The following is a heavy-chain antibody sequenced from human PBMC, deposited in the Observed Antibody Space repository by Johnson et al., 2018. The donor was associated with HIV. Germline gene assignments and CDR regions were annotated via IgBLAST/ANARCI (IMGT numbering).Heavy chain of an antibody. V-gene: IGHV3-30*18. J-gene: IGHJ3*02. Sequence: QVQLVESGGGVMQPGKSLRLSCEASGFTFRSYAMHWVRQAPGKGLEWVAVITYDGSNKYYADSVKGRFTISRDNSKNTLYLQMNSLRAEDTAVYYCAKVGATVITPRGEAFDIWGQGTMVTVSS. CDR3: AKVGATVITPRGEAFDI. CDR2: ITYDGSNK. CDR1: GFTFRSYA. D-gene: IGHD4-23*01.